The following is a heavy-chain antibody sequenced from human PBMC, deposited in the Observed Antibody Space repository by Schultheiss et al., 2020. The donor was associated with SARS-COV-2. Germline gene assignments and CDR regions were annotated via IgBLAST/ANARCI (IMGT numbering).Heavy chain of an antibody. V-gene: IGHV3-15*01. J-gene: IGHJ6*04. D-gene: IGHD6-13*01. CDR1: GFTFSSYW. CDR3: ARGLYSSSWHDAWLDV. Sequence: GGSLRLSCAASGFTFSSYWMSWVRQAPGKGLEWVGRIKSKTDGGTTDYAAPVKGRFTVSRDDSKNTLYLQMNSLRADDTAVYYCARGLYSSSWHDAWLDVWGKGTRVTVSS. CDR2: IKSKTDGGTT.